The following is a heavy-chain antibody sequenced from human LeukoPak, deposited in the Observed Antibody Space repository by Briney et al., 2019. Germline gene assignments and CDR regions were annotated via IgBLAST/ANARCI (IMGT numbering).Heavy chain of an antibody. Sequence: GASVKVSCKASGYSFTSYYIHWVRQAPGQGLEWLGIINCSGGSTSYAQKFQGRVTMTRDTSISTAYMELSSLRSEDTAVYYCAKDDDWGRYKHWGQGTLVTVSS. V-gene: IGHV1-46*01. J-gene: IGHJ1*01. CDR2: INCSGGST. CDR1: GYSFTSYY. D-gene: IGHD3-16*01. CDR3: AKDDDWGRYKH.